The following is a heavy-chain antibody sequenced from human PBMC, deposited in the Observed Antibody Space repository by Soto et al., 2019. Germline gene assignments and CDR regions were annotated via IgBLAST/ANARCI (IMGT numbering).Heavy chain of an antibody. Sequence: ASVKVSCKASRGTFSSYAISLVRQAPGEGREWRGGIIPIFGTPNYAQKFQGRVTITADESMSKAYMELTSLRSEDTAVYYCASFHDSNGYHSYWGQGTPVTVS. CDR2: IIPIFGTP. D-gene: IGHD3-22*01. CDR3: ASFHDSNGYHSY. CDR1: RGTFSSYA. V-gene: IGHV1-69*13. J-gene: IGHJ4*02.